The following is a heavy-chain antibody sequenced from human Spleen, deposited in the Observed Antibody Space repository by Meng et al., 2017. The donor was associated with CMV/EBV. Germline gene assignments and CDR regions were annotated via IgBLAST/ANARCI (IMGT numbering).Heavy chain of an antibody. D-gene: IGHD2-2*01. V-gene: IGHV6-1*01. J-gene: IGHJ4*02. Sequence: LRLSCAISGDSVSSNSAAWNWIRQSPSRGLEWLGRTYYRSKWDYDYALSVKSRITINPDTSKNQFSLHLNSVTPEDTAVYYCARGEDIVVVPAAMTFDYWGQGTLVTVSS. CDR2: TYYRSKWDY. CDR3: ARGEDIVVVPAAMTFDY. CDR1: GDSVSSNSAA.